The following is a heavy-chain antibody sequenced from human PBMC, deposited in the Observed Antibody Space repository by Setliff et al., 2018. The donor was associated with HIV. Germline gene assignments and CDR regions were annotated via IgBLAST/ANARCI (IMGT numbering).Heavy chain of an antibody. Sequence: GGSLRLSCAASGFGFSGSAMHWVRQASGKGLEWVGHIRTKANSYATVYAASVKGRFTISRDDAKNTAYLQMSSLKTEDTALYYCIPGGSSSIFFPHWGRGTLVTVSS. V-gene: IGHV3-73*01. D-gene: IGHD2-2*01. CDR3: IPGGSSSIFFPH. CDR2: IRTKANSYAT. CDR1: GFGFSGSA. J-gene: IGHJ4*02.